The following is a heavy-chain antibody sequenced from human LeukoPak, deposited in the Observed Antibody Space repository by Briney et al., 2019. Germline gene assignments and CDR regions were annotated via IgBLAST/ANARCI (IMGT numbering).Heavy chain of an antibody. D-gene: IGHD2-2*01. CDR1: GYTFTSYT. CDR2: ISAYNGNT. V-gene: IGHV1-18*01. CDR3: ARDSRYCSSTSCQDAFDI. J-gene: IGHJ3*02. Sequence: GASVKVSCKTSGYTFTSYTIHWVRQAPGQGLEWMGWISAYNGNTNYAQKLQGRVTMTTDTSTSTAYMELRSLRSDDTAVYYCARDSRYCSSTSCQDAFDIWGQGTMVTVSS.